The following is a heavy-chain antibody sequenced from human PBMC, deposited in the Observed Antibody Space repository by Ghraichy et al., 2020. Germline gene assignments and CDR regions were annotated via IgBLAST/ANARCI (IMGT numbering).Heavy chain of an antibody. CDR1: GGSISSYY. D-gene: IGHD3-22*01. Sequence: GSLSLTCTVSGGSISSYYWSWIRQPPGKGLEWIGYIYYSGSTNYNPSLKSRVTISVDTSKNQFSLKLSSVTAADTAVYYCARAHYYDSSGPNSPFDIWGQGTMVTVSS. V-gene: IGHV4-59*01. J-gene: IGHJ3*02. CDR2: IYYSGST. CDR3: ARAHYYDSSGPNSPFDI.